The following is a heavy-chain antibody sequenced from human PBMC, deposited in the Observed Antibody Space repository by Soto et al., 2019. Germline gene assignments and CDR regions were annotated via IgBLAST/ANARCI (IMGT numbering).Heavy chain of an antibody. Sequence: QVQLVQSGAEVKKPGSSVKVSCKAFGGTFSSYAISWVRQAPGQGLEWMGGIIPIFGTANYAQKFQGRVTITADESTSTAYMELSSLRSEDTAVYYCARSDGDYGDYHWYFDLWGRGTLVTVSS. CDR1: GGTFSSYA. V-gene: IGHV1-69*01. J-gene: IGHJ2*01. D-gene: IGHD4-17*01. CDR2: IIPIFGTA. CDR3: ARSDGDYGDYHWYFDL.